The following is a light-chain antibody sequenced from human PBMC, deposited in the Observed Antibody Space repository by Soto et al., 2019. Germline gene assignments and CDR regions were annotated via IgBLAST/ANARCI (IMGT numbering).Light chain of an antibody. CDR2: AAS. J-gene: IGKJ5*01. V-gene: IGKV1-39*01. Sequence: DIEMTQSPSSLFASVGDRVTITCRASQNINNYLNWYQQKPGKAPKLLIYAASSLQSGVPSRFSGGGSGTDFTLTISSLQPEDFATYYCQQSYSTPPITFGQGTRLEIK. CDR1: QNINNY. CDR3: QQSYSTPPIT.